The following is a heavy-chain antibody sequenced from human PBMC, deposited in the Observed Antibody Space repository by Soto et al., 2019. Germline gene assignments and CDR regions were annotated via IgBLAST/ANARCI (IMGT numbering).Heavy chain of an antibody. J-gene: IGHJ4*02. D-gene: IGHD3-10*01. CDR3: ARDPSHGSGSYLDY. Sequence: GGSLRLSCAASGFTFNNFPMSWVRQAPGKGLEWVSAISASGGSTYHADSVKGRFTTSRDNSKNTLYLQMSSLRVEDTAVYFCARDPSHGSGSYLDYWGQGALVTVSS. CDR2: ISASGGST. CDR1: GFTFNNFP. V-gene: IGHV3-23*01.